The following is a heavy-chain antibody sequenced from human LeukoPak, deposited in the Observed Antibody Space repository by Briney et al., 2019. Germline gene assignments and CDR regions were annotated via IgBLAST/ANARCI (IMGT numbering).Heavy chain of an antibody. J-gene: IGHJ4*02. V-gene: IGHV4-59*08. D-gene: IGHD2-21*02. Sequence: SETLSLTYTVSGGSISSYYWSWIWQPPGKGLEWIGYISYTGSTNYNPYLKSRVTISVDTSKNQFSLRLSSVTAADTAVYYCARRWVTRYYFDYWGQGTLVTVSS. CDR1: GGSISSYY. CDR3: ARRWVTRYYFDY. CDR2: ISYTGST.